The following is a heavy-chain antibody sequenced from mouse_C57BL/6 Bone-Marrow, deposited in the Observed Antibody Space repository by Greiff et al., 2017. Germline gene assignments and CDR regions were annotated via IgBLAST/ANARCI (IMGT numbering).Heavy chain of an antibody. CDR2: IDPSDSYT. CDR3: AGEGYHAMDY. V-gene: IGHV1-69*02. Sequence: QVQLQQSGAELARPGASVKLSCKASGYTFTSYWMHWVKQRPGQGLEWIGEIDPSDSYTNYNQKFKGKATLTVDKSSSTAYMQLSSLTSEDSAVYYCAGEGYHAMDYWGQGTSVTVSS. CDR1: GYTFTSYW. J-gene: IGHJ4*01.